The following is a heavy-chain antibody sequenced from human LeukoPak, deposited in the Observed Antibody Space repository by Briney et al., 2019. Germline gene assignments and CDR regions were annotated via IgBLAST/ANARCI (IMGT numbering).Heavy chain of an antibody. Sequence: GGSLRLSCTASGFPFSNDPMNWVRQAPGKGLEWVSAISGSGGSTYYADSVKGRFTISRDNSKNTLYLQMNSLRAEDTAVYYCAKDIIGGVDYWGQGTLVTVSS. J-gene: IGHJ4*02. CDR3: AKDIIGGVDY. CDR1: GFPFSNDP. D-gene: IGHD1-20*01. V-gene: IGHV3-23*01. CDR2: ISGSGGST.